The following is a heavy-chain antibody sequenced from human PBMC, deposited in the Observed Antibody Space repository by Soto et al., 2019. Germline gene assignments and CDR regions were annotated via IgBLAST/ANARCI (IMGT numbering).Heavy chain of an antibody. CDR2: IYYSGST. CDR1: GGSISSGGSY. Sequence: QVQLQESGPGLVKPSQTLSLTCTVSGGSISSGGSYWTWIRQHPGKGLEWIGYIYYSGSTYYNPSLKSRVTISVDTSENQFSLNLSSVTAADTAVYYCARDGTSGWVDSWGQGILVTVSS. CDR3: ARDGTSGWVDS. D-gene: IGHD6-19*01. J-gene: IGHJ4*02. V-gene: IGHV4-31*03.